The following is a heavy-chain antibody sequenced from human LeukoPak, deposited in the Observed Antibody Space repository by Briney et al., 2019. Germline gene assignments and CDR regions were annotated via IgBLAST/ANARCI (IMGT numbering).Heavy chain of an antibody. Sequence: PGGSLRLSCAASGFTMRNHWMSWVRQAPGKGLEWVADIKQDGSEIHYVDSVKGRFTISRDNAKNSLYLQMNSLRVEDTAVYPCVRGESGIQENSFDIWGQGTLVTVSS. CDR3: VRGESGIQENSFDI. CDR1: GFTMRNHW. CDR2: IKQDGSEI. V-gene: IGHV3-7*03. D-gene: IGHD2/OR15-2a*01. J-gene: IGHJ3*02.